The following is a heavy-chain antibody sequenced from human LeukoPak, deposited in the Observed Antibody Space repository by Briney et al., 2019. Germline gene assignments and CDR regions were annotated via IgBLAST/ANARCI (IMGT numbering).Heavy chain of an antibody. V-gene: IGHV3-23*01. CDR3: WGAGAHALPVDY. J-gene: IGHJ4*02. CDR1: GFTFSNYA. Sequence: GGSLRLSCAASGFTFSNYAMTWVRQAPGKGLEWISSISGDGIYIYYADSMKGRFTISRDNSRDTVFLQVNGLRAEDSAVYYCWGAGAHALPVDYWGQGTLVTVSS. D-gene: IGHD7-27*01. CDR2: ISGDGIYI.